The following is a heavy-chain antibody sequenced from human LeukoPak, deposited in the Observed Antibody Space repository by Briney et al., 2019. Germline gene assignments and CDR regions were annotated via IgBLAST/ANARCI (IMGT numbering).Heavy chain of an antibody. CDR2: IYYSGST. V-gene: IGHV4-39*07. CDR1: GGSISSSSYY. J-gene: IGHJ2*01. Sequence: SETLSLTCTVSGGSISSSSYYWGWIRQPPGKGLEWIGSIYYSGSTYYNPSLKSRVAISVDTSKNRFSLKLTSVTAADTAVYFCATDGYFEVWGRGILVTVSS. CDR3: ATDGYFEV.